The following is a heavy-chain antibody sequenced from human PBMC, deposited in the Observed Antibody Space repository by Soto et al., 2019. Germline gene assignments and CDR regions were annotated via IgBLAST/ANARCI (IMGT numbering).Heavy chain of an antibody. Sequence: GGSLRLSCAASGFTFSNAWMSWVRQAPGKGLEWVGRIKSKTDGGTTDYAAPVKGRFTISRDDSKNTLYLQRNSLKTEDTAVYYCTTDLFIVVVPAALRNAFDIWGQGTMVTVSS. CDR3: TTDLFIVVVPAALRNAFDI. V-gene: IGHV3-15*01. CDR1: GFTFSNAW. D-gene: IGHD2-2*01. CDR2: IKSKTDGGTT. J-gene: IGHJ3*02.